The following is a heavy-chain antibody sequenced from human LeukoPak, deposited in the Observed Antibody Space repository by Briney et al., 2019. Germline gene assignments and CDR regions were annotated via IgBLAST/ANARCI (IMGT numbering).Heavy chain of an antibody. CDR2: ISMSGGPT. Sequence: GGSLRLSCSASGLIVINDAIHWGRHAPGKGLGWGSGISMSGGPTFYAQSAKGRFTMSRDSSKYTAYLPMTSLGADDTAIHYCVGAPPPPNFDCWDQGTLVTVSS. J-gene: IGHJ4*02. CDR1: GLIVINDA. CDR3: VGAPPPPNFDC. V-gene: IGHV3-23*01. D-gene: IGHD1-26*01.